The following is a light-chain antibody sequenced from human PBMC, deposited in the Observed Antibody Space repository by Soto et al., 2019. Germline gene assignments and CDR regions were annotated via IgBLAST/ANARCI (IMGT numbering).Light chain of an antibody. CDR1: QSIGTY. V-gene: IGKV3-11*01. CDR2: DAS. J-gene: IGKJ1*01. CDR3: QQRLGGHPWT. Sequence: EIVLTQSPGTLSLSPGERATLSCRASQSIGTYVAWYQQNSGQAPRLLIYDASHRATGIPTRLSASGSGTDFSLTITSIGPEDFATYYCQQRLGGHPWTFGQGTKVDVK.